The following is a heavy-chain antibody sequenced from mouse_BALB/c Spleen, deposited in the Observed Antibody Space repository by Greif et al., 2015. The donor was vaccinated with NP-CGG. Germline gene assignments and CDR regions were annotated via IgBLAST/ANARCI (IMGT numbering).Heavy chain of an antibody. CDR1: GYAFSSYW. J-gene: IGHJ2*01. Sequence: VQLQQSGAELVRPGSSVKISCKASGYAFSSYWMNWVKQRPGQGLEWIGQIYPGDGDTNYNGKFKGKATLTADKSSSTAYMQLRSLKSEDSAVYFCARSRGYYFDYWGQGTTLTVSS. CDR2: IYPGDGDT. CDR3: ARSRGYYFDY. V-gene: IGHV1-80*01.